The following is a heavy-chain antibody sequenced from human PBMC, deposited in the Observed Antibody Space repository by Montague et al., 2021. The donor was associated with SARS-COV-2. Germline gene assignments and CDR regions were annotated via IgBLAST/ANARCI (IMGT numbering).Heavy chain of an antibody. CDR2: ISSASDYI. CDR1: GFTFSSHC. V-gene: IGHV3-21*06. CDR3: TTEKGLDRMDV. J-gene: IGHJ6*02. Sequence: SLRLSCAASGFTFSSHCFNWVRQAPGKGLEWVSSISSASDYICYATSVKGRFTTSRDNVKNSLYLEMNSLRVEDTAVSYCTTEKGLDRMDVWGQGTTVTVS. D-gene: IGHD3-22*01.